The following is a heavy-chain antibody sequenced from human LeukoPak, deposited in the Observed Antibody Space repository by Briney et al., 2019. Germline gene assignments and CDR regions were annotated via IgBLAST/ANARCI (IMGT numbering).Heavy chain of an antibody. D-gene: IGHD3-22*01. CDR3: ARVPTWYDSREGLEPNWFDP. J-gene: IGHJ5*02. CDR2: IYTSGST. CDR1: GGSISSGSCY. Sequence: PSQTLSLTCTVSGGSISSGSCYWSWIRQPAGKGLEWIGRIYTSGSTNYNPSLKSRVTISVDTSKNQFSLKLSSVTAADTAVYYCARVPTWYDSREGLEPNWFDPWGQGTLVTVSS. V-gene: IGHV4-61*02.